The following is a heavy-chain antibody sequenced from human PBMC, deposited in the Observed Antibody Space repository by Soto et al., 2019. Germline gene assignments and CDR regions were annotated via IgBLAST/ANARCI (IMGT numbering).Heavy chain of an antibody. CDR3: ASVPYYYGSGSYYNTQFDY. CDR2: IYYSGST. V-gene: IGHV4-30-4*01. CDR1: GGSISSGDYY. D-gene: IGHD3-10*01. J-gene: IGHJ4*02. Sequence: SETLSLTCTVSGGSISSGDYYWSWIRQPPGKGLEWIGYIYYSGSTYYNPSLKSRVTISVDTSKNQFSLKLSSVTAADTAVYYCASVPYYYGSGSYYNTQFDYWGQGTLVTVSS.